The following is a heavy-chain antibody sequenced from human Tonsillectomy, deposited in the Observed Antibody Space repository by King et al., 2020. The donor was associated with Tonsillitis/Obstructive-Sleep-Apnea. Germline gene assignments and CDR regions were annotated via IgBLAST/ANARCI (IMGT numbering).Heavy chain of an antibody. D-gene: IGHD3-3*01. J-gene: IGHJ4*02. Sequence: LVQSGGGLVQPGGSLRLSCAASGFTFSSYAMSWVRQAPGKGLEWVSAISGSGGSTHYADSVKGRFTISRDNSKNTLYLQMNSLRAEDTAVYYCATGSEGDFWSGYPGVYWGQGTLVAVSS. CDR2: ISGSGGST. CDR1: GFTFSSYA. V-gene: IGHV3-23*04. CDR3: ATGSEGDFWSGYPGVY.